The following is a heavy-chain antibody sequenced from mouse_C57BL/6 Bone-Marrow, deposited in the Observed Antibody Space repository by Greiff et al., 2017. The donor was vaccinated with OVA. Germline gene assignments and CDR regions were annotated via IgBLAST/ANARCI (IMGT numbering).Heavy chain of an antibody. CDR1: GYSITSGYY. CDR2: ISYDGSN. V-gene: IGHV3-6*01. J-gene: IGHJ3*01. D-gene: IGHD4-1*01. CDR3: ASPKTGTRGAWFAY. Sequence: EVQLQQSGPGLVKPSQSLSLTCSVTGYSITSGYYWNWIRQFPGNKLEWMGYISYDGSNNYNPSLKNRISITRDTSKNQFFLKLNSVTTEDTATYYCASPKTGTRGAWFAYWGQGTLVTVSA.